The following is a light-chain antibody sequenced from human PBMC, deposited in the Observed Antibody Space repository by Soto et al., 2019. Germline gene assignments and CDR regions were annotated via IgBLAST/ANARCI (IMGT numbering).Light chain of an antibody. J-gene: IGKJ1*01. CDR1: QPISTF. CDR2: GAS. CDR3: QHSYYTPWT. V-gene: IGKV1-39*01. Sequence: DIQMTQSPSSLSASLGDRVTITCRASQPISTFLNWYQQKTGGAPTLLIYGASTLHSGVPSRFSGSGSGTDFTLTISSLRPEDFATYYCQHSYYTPWTLGQGTKVEIE.